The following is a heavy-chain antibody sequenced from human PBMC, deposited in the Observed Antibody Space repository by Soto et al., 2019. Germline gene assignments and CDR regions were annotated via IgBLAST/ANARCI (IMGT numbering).Heavy chain of an antibody. J-gene: IGHJ4*02. Sequence: SETLSLTCAVYGGSFSNYYWSWIRQPPGKGLEWIGEINQSGITNYNPSLKSRVTISEDASKNQFSLKLSSVTAADTAVYYCARGNGIASRPADYWGQGTLVTVS. V-gene: IGHV4-34*01. CDR1: GGSFSNYY. D-gene: IGHD6-13*01. CDR3: ARGNGIASRPADY. CDR2: INQSGIT.